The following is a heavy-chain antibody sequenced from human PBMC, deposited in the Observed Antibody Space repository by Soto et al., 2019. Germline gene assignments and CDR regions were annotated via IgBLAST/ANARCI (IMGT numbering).Heavy chain of an antibody. V-gene: IGHV1-18*01. Sequence: ASVKVSCKASGYTFTSYGISWVRQAPGQGLEWMGWISAYNGNTNYAQKLQGRVTMTTDTSTSTAYMVLRSLRSDDTAVEYCAGDDTMIVGRSYYYYYGMDVWGQGTTVTVSS. CDR3: AGDDTMIVGRSYYYYYGMDV. D-gene: IGHD3-22*01. J-gene: IGHJ6*02. CDR2: ISAYNGNT. CDR1: GYTFTSYG.